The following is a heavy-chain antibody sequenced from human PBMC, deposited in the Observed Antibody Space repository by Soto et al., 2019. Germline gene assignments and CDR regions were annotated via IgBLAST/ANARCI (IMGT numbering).Heavy chain of an antibody. CDR2: IYYSGST. D-gene: IGHD2-15*01. CDR1: GGSISSYY. J-gene: IGHJ6*03. V-gene: IGHV4-59*01. Sequence: SETLSLTCTVSGGSISSYYWSWIRQPPGKGLEWIGYIYYSGSTNYNPSLKSRVTMSVDTSKNQFSLKLSSVTAADTAVYYCASVVVVAATPPFHYYYYMDVWGKGTTVTVSS. CDR3: ASVVVVAATPPFHYYYYMDV.